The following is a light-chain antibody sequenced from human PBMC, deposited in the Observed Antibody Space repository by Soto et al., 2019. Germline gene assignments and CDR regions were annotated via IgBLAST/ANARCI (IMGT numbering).Light chain of an antibody. CDR1: SSDVGSSNL. CDR2: EAS. J-gene: IGLJ2*01. CDR3: CSYARDKVL. Sequence: QSALTQPASVSGSPGQSIAISCTGTSSDVGSSNLVSWYQQNPGKAPKLMIYEASKRPSGVSDRFSGSKSGNTASLTISGLQAEDEADYFYCSYARDKVLLGGGTKLTVL. V-gene: IGLV2-23*01.